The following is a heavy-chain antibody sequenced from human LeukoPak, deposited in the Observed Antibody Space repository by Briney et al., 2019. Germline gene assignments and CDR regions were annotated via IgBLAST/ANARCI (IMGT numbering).Heavy chain of an antibody. J-gene: IGHJ5*02. Sequence: PSETLSLTCTVSGGSISSSSHYWGWIRQPPGKGLEWIGSIYYSGSTYYNPSLKSRVTISVDTSRNQFSLKLSSVTAADTAVYYCASRFDPWGQGTLVTVSS. V-gene: IGHV4-39*01. CDR2: IYYSGST. CDR1: GGSISSSSHY. CDR3: ASRFDP.